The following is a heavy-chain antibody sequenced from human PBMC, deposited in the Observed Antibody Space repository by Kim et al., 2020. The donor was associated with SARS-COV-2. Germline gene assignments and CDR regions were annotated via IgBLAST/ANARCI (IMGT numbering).Heavy chain of an antibody. V-gene: IGHV3-48*03. CDR1: GFTFSSYE. Sequence: GGSLRLSCTASGFTFSSYEMNWVRQAPGKGQEWVSYIIGSGTTIYYADSVRGRFTISRDNDKNSLFLQMNSLRAEDTAVYYCARGPNYSPFDYWGQGTLV. D-gene: IGHD4-4*01. J-gene: IGHJ4*02. CDR2: IIGSGTTI. CDR3: ARGPNYSPFDY.